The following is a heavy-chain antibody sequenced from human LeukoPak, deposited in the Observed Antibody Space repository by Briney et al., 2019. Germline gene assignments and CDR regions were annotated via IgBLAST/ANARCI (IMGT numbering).Heavy chain of an antibody. J-gene: IGHJ6*03. Sequence: SYTLSLTYPVCVGSFSGYYWTWIHPTPDKGLEWIGEINPSESNNYNPPVTRQSSISVDTSKKQFSLPLTSVTASDPAVYYCPRGRQEVTMIVVIMTAVSYYLDVWGKGTTVTVS. CDR3: PRGRQEVTMIVVIMTAVSYYLDV. D-gene: IGHD3-22*01. CDR2: INPSESN. V-gene: IGHV4-34*01. CDR1: VGSFSGYY.